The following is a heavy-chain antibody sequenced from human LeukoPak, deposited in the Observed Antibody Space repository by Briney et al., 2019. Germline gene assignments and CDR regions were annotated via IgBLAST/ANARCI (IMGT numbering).Heavy chain of an antibody. CDR2: ISYDGVHK. J-gene: IGHJ4*02. V-gene: IGHV3-30*04. CDR3: ARDEFDGYNLGPSIY. Sequence: PGGSLRLSCAASGFTFRNYAMHWVRQTPDKGLEWVAVISYDGVHKNYADSVKGRFTISRDDPKNTLYLKMNSLRTEDTGLYYCARDEFDGYNLGPSIYWGQGTLVTVSS. CDR1: GFTFRNYA. D-gene: IGHD5-24*01.